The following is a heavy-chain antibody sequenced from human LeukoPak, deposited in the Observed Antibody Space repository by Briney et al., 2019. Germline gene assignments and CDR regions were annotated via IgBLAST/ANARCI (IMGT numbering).Heavy chain of an antibody. V-gene: IGHV4-34*01. D-gene: IGHD3-16*02. CDR1: GESFSNYY. J-gene: IGHJ4*02. CDR3: ARLRDYDYVRGTYLYIPRFDY. Sequence: SETLSLTCSVYGESFSNYYWTWIRQPPGKGLEWVGQINHRGTTDFNPSLKSRVTLLIDTSKSHFSLRLSSVTAADTAVYYCARLRDYDYVRGTYLYIPRFDYWGQGTLVTVSS. CDR2: INHRGTT.